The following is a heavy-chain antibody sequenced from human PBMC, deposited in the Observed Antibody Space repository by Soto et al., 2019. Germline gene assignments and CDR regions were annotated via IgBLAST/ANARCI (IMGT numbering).Heavy chain of an antibody. J-gene: IGHJ5*02. CDR2: IWYDGSNK. CDR1: GFTFSSYG. Sequence: GGSLRLSCAASGFTFSSYGMHWVRQAPGKGLEWVAVIWYDGSNKYYADSVKGRFTISRDNSKNTLYLQMNSLRAEDTAVYYCAWGIDVVVVAATPGFIWFDPWGQGILVTVSS. CDR3: AWGIDVVVVAATPGFIWFDP. D-gene: IGHD2-15*01. V-gene: IGHV3-33*01.